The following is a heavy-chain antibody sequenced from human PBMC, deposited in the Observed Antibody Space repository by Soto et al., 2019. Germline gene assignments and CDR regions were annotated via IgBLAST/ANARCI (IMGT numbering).Heavy chain of an antibody. V-gene: IGHV2-26*01. Sequence: SGPTLANPTETLTLTCTVSGFSLSNARMGVSWIRQPPGKALEWLAHIFSNDEKSYSTSLKSRLTISKDTSKSQVVLTMTNMDPVDTATYYCARMEYSYGFGWFDPWGQGTLVTVS. CDR1: GFSLSNARMG. D-gene: IGHD5-18*01. CDR3: ARMEYSYGFGWFDP. CDR2: IFSNDEK. J-gene: IGHJ5*02.